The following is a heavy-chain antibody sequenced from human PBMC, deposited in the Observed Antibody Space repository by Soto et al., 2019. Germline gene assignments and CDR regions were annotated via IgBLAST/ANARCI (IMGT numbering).Heavy chain of an antibody. Sequence: QVQLVQSGAEVKKPGSSVKVSCKASGGTFSSYAISWVRQAPGQGLEWMGVIIPIFGTANYAQKFQGRVTITADESTSTAYMELSSLRSEDTAVYYCASCNYYGAQYYYYYYGMDVWGQGTTVTVSS. D-gene: IGHD3-22*01. CDR3: ASCNYYGAQYYYYYYGMDV. CDR1: GGTFSSYA. J-gene: IGHJ6*02. CDR2: IIPIFGTA. V-gene: IGHV1-69*01.